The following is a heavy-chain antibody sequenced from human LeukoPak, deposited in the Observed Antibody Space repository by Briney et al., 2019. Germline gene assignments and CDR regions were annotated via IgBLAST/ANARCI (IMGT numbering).Heavy chain of an antibody. CDR1: GGTFSSYA. CDR2: VSAYKGYT. Sequence: VASVKVSCKASGGTFSSYAISWVQQAPGQGLEWMGWVSAYKGYTSHAQKFQDRVIMTTDTSTTTAYMELRNLKSDDTAVYYCAREAVSFVAVANDGYFDFWGQGSLVIVSS. V-gene: IGHV1-18*01. D-gene: IGHD6-19*01. J-gene: IGHJ4*02. CDR3: AREAVSFVAVANDGYFDF.